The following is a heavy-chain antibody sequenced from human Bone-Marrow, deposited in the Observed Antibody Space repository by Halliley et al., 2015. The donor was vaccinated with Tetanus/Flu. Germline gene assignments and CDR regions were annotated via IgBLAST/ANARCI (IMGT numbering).Heavy chain of an antibody. Sequence: VQLVQSGAEVKKPGESLKISCKGSGFDFTTSWIGWVRQMPGKGLEWMGVIYPDDSDTRYSPSFQGQVTISADKSINSAYLQWGSLKASDTAMYYCASLKSFTTEDAFDIWGQGTMVTVSS. CDR2: IYPDDSDT. CDR1: GFDFTTSW. V-gene: IGHV5-51*01. J-gene: IGHJ3*02. CDR3: ASLKSFTTEDAFDI. D-gene: IGHD2-2*01.